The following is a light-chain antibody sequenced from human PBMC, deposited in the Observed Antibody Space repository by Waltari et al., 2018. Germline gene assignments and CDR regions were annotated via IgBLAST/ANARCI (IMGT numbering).Light chain of an antibody. CDR2: YND. CDR3: QVWDSSSDHVV. V-gene: IGLV3-21*04. J-gene: IGLJ2*01. CDR1: NIGSKS. Sequence: SYVLTQPPSVSVAPGKTASITCGGNNIGSKSVHWYQRKAGQAPELVIFYNDDRPSGIPERFSGSNSWNTATLTISRVEAGDEADYYCQVWDSSSDHVVFGGGTKLTVL.